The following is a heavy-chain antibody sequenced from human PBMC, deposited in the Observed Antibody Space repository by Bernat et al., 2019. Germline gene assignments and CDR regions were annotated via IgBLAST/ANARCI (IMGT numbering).Heavy chain of an antibody. Sequence: QVQLVESGGGVVQPGRSLRVSCAASGFTFRNYGMHWVRQAPGKGLEWVAVIWYDGSNKYYADSVKGRFTISRDNSKNTLYLQMNSLRAEDTAVYYCAKDLARTVWGSYRYFTAPDYWGQGTLVTVSS. CDR1: GFTFRNYG. J-gene: IGHJ4*02. V-gene: IGHV3-33*06. CDR2: IWYDGSNK. D-gene: IGHD3-16*02. CDR3: AKDLARTVWGSYRYFTAPDY.